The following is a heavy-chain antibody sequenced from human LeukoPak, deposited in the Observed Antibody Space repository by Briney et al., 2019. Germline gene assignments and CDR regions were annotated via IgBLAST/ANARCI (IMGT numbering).Heavy chain of an antibody. J-gene: IGHJ4*02. CDR2: INPNSGGT. Sequence: ASVKVSCKASGYTFTSYGISWVRQAPGQGLEWMGWINPNSGGTNYAQKFQGRVTMTRDTSINTAYMEVSRLRSDDTAVYYCVRDQRGSHFDYWGQGTLVTVSS. CDR1: GYTFTSYG. V-gene: IGHV1-2*02. D-gene: IGHD1-26*01. CDR3: VRDQRGSHFDY.